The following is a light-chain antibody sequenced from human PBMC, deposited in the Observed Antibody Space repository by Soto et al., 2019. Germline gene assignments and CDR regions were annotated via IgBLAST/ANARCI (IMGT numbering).Light chain of an antibody. Sequence: EFVLTQSPGTLSLSPGERATLSCRATQSVGSNLAWFQQKPGQAPSLLIYAASTRATGIPARFSGSGFGTDFTLTISSLQSEDFAVYYCQQYNNWPLTFGGGTKVDIK. V-gene: IGKV3-15*01. CDR3: QQYNNWPLT. J-gene: IGKJ4*01. CDR1: QSVGSN. CDR2: AAS.